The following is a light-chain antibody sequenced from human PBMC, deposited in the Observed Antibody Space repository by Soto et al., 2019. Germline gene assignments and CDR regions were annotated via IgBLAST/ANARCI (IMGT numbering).Light chain of an antibody. CDR3: QVWDAGSDVWV. J-gene: IGLJ3*02. V-gene: IGLV3-21*04. Sequence: SYELTQPSSVSVAPGETARITCGGNNIGRKSVHWYQQRPGQAPVLVIYYDSDRPSGIPERFSGSNSGSAATLTISSVEAGDEADYYCQVWDAGSDVWVFGGGTKLTVL. CDR1: NIGRKS. CDR2: YDS.